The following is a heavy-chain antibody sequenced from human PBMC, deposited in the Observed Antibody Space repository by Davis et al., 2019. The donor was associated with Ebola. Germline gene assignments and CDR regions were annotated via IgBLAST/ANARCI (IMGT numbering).Heavy chain of an antibody. CDR3: ARGTRTLDI. CDR2: MNPKSGNT. J-gene: IGHJ3*02. D-gene: IGHD3/OR15-3a*01. V-gene: IGHV1-8*02. CDR1: GYSFTTYA. Sequence: ASVKVSCKASGYSFTTYAINWVRQATGQGLEWMGWMNPKSGNTGYAQKFQARVSMTRNTSISTAYMELNSLTSEDTAVYYCARGTRTLDIWGQGTMVTVSS.